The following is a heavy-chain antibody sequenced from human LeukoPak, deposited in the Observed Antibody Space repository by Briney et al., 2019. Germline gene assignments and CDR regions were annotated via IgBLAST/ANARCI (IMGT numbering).Heavy chain of an antibody. CDR3: ASEDYYDSSAYYYRNFQH. CDR1: GFTFSSYE. J-gene: IGHJ1*01. CDR2: ISSSSSYM. D-gene: IGHD3-22*01. Sequence: GGSLRLSCAASGFTFSSYEMNWVRQAPGKGLEWVSSISSSSSYMNYADSVRGRFTISRDNAKNSLYLQMNSLRAEDTAVYYCASEDYYDSSAYYYRNFQHWGQGTLVTVSS. V-gene: IGHV3-21*01.